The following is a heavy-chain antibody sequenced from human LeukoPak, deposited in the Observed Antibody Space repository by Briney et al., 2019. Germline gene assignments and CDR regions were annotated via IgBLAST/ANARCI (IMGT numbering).Heavy chain of an antibody. D-gene: IGHD6-13*01. CDR2: INHSGST. CDR3: ARGRIAAATTYYFDY. V-gene: IGHV4-34*01. Sequence: GSLRLSCEASGFSFSHSGMHWVRQAPGKGLEWIGEINHSGSTNYNPSLKSRVTISVDTSKNQFSLKMRSVTAADTAVYYCARGRIAAATTYYFDYWGQGTLVTVSS. CDR1: GFSFSHSG. J-gene: IGHJ4*02.